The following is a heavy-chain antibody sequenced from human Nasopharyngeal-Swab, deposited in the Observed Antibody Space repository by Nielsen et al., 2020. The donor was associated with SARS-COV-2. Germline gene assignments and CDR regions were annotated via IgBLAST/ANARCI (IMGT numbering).Heavy chain of an antibody. CDR1: GGSVSSGSYY. CDR2: IYYSGST. J-gene: IGHJ4*02. Sequence: SETLSLTCTVSGGSVSSGSYYWSWIRQPPGKGLEWIGYIYYSGSTNYNPSLKSRVTISVDTSKNQFSLKLSSVTAADTAVYYCARDNHDYNWGQGTLVTVSS. D-gene: IGHD4-11*01. CDR3: ARDNHDYN. V-gene: IGHV4-61*01.